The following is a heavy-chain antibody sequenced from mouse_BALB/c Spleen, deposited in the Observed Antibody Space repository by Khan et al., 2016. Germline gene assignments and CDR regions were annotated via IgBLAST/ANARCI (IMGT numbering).Heavy chain of an antibody. J-gene: IGHJ4*01. V-gene: IGHV3-8*02. CDR1: GDSITSGY. CDR2: ISHSGST. Sequence: EVQLVESGPSLVKLSQTLSLTCSVTGDSITSGYWNWIRKFPGNKLEYMGYISHSGSTYSNPSLNSRISTTRDTSKNTSYLQLNSVPTEDTATYYCAGYDGSTYVGGMDYWGQGTSVTVSS. CDR3: AGYDGSTYVGGMDY. D-gene: IGHD1-1*01.